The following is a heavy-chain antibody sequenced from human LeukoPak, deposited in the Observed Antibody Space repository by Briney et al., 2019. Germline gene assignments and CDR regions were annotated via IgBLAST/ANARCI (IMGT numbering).Heavy chain of an antibody. CDR2: VNPNSGDT. J-gene: IGHJ5*01. Sequence: ASVRVSCKASGYTFTGYYLHWVRQAPGQGLEWMGCVNPNSGDTNYAQKFQGSVTMTRDTSISTVYMELSRLRSDDTAVYYCARASGSYWWFDSWGQGTLVTVSS. V-gene: IGHV1-2*02. D-gene: IGHD1-26*01. CDR3: ARASGSYWWFDS. CDR1: GYTFTGYY.